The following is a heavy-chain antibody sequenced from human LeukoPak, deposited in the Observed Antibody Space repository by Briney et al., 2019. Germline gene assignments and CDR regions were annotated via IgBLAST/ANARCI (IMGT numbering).Heavy chain of an antibody. V-gene: IGHV1-69*04. CDR1: GGTFSSYA. CDR3: ANTLLAATPDY. Sequence: GSSVKVSCKASGGTFSSYAISWVRQAPGQGLEWMGRIIPILGIANYAQKFQGRVTITADKSTSTAYMELSSLRSEGTAVYYCANTLLAATPDYWGQGTLVTVSS. D-gene: IGHD2-15*01. J-gene: IGHJ4*02. CDR2: IIPILGIA.